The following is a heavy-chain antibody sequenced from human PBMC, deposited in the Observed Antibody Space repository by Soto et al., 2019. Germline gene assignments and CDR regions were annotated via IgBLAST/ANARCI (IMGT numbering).Heavy chain of an antibody. CDR1: GGSISSGVYY. V-gene: IGHV4-31*03. D-gene: IGHD2-2*01. CDR3: ARGGYCSSTSCYL. Sequence: SETLSLTCTVSGGSISSGVYYWSWIRQHPGKGLEWIGYIYYSGSTYYNPSLKSRVTISVDTSKNQFSLKLSSVTAADTAVYYCARGGYCSSTSCYLWGQGTLVTVSS. CDR2: IYYSGST. J-gene: IGHJ4*02.